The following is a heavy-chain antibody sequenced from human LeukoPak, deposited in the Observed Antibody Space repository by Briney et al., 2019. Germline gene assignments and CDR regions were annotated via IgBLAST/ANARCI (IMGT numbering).Heavy chain of an antibody. J-gene: IGHJ3*02. Sequence: SETLSLTCIVSGGSISSYYWSWIRQPPGKGLEWIGYIHYSGSTNYNPSLKSRVTISVDTSKNQFSLKLSSVTAADTAVYYCARSDGYGLIGIWGQGTMVTVSS. CDR2: IHYSGST. D-gene: IGHD3-10*01. CDR1: GGSISSYY. V-gene: IGHV4-59*12. CDR3: ARSDGYGLIGI.